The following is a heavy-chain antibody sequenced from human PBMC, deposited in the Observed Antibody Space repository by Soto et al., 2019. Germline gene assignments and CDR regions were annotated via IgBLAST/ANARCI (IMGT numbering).Heavy chain of an antibody. J-gene: IGHJ2*01. D-gene: IGHD1-26*01. CDR3: ARAGIGVGATRGWYFDL. V-gene: IGHV1-69*01. CDR1: GGTFSSYA. CDR2: IIPIFGTA. Sequence: HVQLLQSGAEVKKPGSSVKVSCKASGGTFSSYAISWVRQAPGQGLEWSGGIIPIFGTANYAQTFQGRVTITADESTSTDYTELSSLRYEDTAVYYCARAGIGVGATRGWYFDLWGRGTLVTVSS.